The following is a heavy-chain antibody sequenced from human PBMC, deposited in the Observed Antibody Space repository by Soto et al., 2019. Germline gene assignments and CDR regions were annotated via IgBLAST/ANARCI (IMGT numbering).Heavy chain of an antibody. V-gene: IGHV1-69*06. CDR1: GGTLSDHG. CDR3: ARGVFGSGNYYTGPSAFDI. Sequence: QVQLEQSGAEVKKPGSSVKISCKASGGTLSDHGVSWLRQAPGQGLEWVGGTIPVFNTAKYAPKFQGRVTIAADTSTNIAYMELGSLRSDDPAFYSCARGVFGSGNYYTGPSAFDIWGQGTLVIVSS. J-gene: IGHJ3*02. CDR2: TIPVFNTA. D-gene: IGHD3-10*01.